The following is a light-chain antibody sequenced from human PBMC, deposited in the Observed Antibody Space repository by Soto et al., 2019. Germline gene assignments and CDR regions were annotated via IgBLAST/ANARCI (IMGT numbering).Light chain of an antibody. CDR3: SSYTSSSTYV. CDR1: SSDVGGYNY. J-gene: IGLJ1*01. V-gene: IGLV2-14*01. CDR2: DVS. Sequence: ALTQPASVSESPGQSITISCTGTSSDVGGYNYVSWYQQHPGKAPKLMIYDVSNRPSGVSNRFSGSKSGNTASLTISGLQAEDEADYYCSSYTSSSTYVFGTGTKVTVL.